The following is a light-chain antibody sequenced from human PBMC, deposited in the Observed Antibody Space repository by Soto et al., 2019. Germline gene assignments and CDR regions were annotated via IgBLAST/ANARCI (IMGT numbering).Light chain of an antibody. CDR1: QSVSSSY. Sequence: EIVLTQSPGTLSLSPGERATLSCRASQSVSSSYLAWYQQKPGQAPRLLIYGASSRATDIPDRFSGSGSGTDFTLTISRLEPEDFAVYYCQQYCSSPPWTFGQGTKVEIK. CDR3: QQYCSSPPWT. CDR2: GAS. J-gene: IGKJ1*01. V-gene: IGKV3-20*01.